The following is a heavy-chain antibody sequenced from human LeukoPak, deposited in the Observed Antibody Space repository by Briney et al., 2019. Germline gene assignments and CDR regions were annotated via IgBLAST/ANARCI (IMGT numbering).Heavy chain of an antibody. V-gene: IGHV3-21*01. CDR1: GFTFSSYS. CDR2: ISSSSYI. D-gene: IGHD5-12*01. Sequence: PGGSLRLSCAAPGFTFSSYSMNWVRQAPGKGLEWVSSISSSSYIYYADSVKGRFTISRDNAKNSLYLQMNSLRAEDTAVYYCASTVDIVAVDYWGQGTLVTVSS. J-gene: IGHJ4*02. CDR3: ASTVDIVAVDY.